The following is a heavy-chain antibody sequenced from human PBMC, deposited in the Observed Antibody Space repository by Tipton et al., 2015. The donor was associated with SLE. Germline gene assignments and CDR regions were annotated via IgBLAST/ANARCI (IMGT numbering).Heavy chain of an antibody. CDR3: ARYGPGVTHFDY. D-gene: IGHD2-21*02. Sequence: LSLTCTVSGGSIISSSYFWGWIRQPPGKGVEWIGSIYYSGSTYYNPSLKSRVTISVDTSKNQFSLKLSSVTAADTAVYYCARYGPGVTHFDYWGQGTLVTVSS. V-gene: IGHV4-39*01. CDR1: GGSIISSSYF. CDR2: IYYSGST. J-gene: IGHJ4*02.